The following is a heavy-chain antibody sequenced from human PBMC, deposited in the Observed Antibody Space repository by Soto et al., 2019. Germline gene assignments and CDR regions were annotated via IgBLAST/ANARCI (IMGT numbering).Heavy chain of an antibody. V-gene: IGHV3-21*06. D-gene: IGHD3-16*02. CDR1: GFSFSSYS. J-gene: IGHJ6*04. CDR2: ISSRSGYI. Sequence: EVQLVESGGGLVKPGGSLRLSCAGSGFSFSSYSMNWVRLAPGKGLEWVSSISSRSGYIYYADSIRGRFTISRDNAKNSLYLQMSSLCAEDTAAYYRAKVTDDFLRSDRFAIWGEGTTVTVSS. CDR3: AKVTDDFLRSDRFAI.